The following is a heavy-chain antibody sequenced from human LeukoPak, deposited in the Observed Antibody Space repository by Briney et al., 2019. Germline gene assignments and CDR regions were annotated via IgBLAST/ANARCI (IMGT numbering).Heavy chain of an antibody. Sequence: SVKVSCKASGGTFSSYAISWMRQAPGQGLEWMGGIIPIFGTANYAQKFQGRVTITADESTSTAYMELSSLRSEDTAVYYCARAVVVPAARGAWFDPWGQGTLVTVSS. CDR1: GGTFSSYA. D-gene: IGHD2-2*01. CDR3: ARAVVVPAARGAWFDP. V-gene: IGHV1-69*13. CDR2: IIPIFGTA. J-gene: IGHJ5*02.